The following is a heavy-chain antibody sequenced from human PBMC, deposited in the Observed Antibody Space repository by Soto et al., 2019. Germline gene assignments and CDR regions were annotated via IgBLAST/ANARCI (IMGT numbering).Heavy chain of an antibody. CDR2: IYYSGST. Sequence: QVQLQESGPGLVKPSETLSLTCTVSGGSISSYYWSWIRQPPGKGLEWIGYIYYSGSTNYNPSLKSRVTIAVDTSKNQISLKLSSVTATDTDVSDCARRYGSCFDYWGQGTLVTVSS. V-gene: IGHV4-59*08. CDR3: ARRYGSCFDY. J-gene: IGHJ4*02. D-gene: IGHD5-18*01. CDR1: GGSISSYY.